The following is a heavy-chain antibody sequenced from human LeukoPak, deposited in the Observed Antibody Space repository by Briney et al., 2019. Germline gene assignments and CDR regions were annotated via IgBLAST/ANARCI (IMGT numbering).Heavy chain of an antibody. CDR1: GFSLSTSGVG. D-gene: IGHD1-1*01. CDR3: AHRPPNEEGTNFDY. J-gene: IGHJ4*02. V-gene: IGHV2-5*01. CDR2: IYWNDDK. Sequence: SGPTLVKPTQTLTLTCTFSGFSLSTSGVGVGWIRQPPGKALEWLALIYWNDDKRYSPSLKSRLTITKDTSKNQVVLTMTNMDPVNTATFYWAHRPPNEEGTNFDYGGQGTLSPSPQ.